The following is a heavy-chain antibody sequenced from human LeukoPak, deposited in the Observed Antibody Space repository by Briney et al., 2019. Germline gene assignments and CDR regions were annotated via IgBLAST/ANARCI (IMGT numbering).Heavy chain of an antibody. CDR1: GFTFSDYA. Sequence: AGGSLRLSCAASGFTFSDYAMSWVRQAPGKGLEWVSAISGSGGGTYYADSVKGRFTISRDNAKNSLYLQMNSLRAEDTAVNYCARESIAAAGTKPFDYWGQGTLVTVSS. V-gene: IGHV3-23*01. D-gene: IGHD6-13*01. CDR3: ARESIAAAGTKPFDY. J-gene: IGHJ4*02. CDR2: ISGSGGGT.